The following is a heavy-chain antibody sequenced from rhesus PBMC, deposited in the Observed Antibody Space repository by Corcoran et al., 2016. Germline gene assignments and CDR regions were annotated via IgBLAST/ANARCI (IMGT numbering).Heavy chain of an antibody. D-gene: IGHD6-31*01. CDR1: GYTFTDYY. Sequence: QVQLVQSGAAVKKPGSSVKVSCKASGYTFTDYYMHGVRQAPLQVLEGMGWINPYNDNTKYAQKCQVRGNMTRDISTSTAYMELSSLRSEDTAVYYCAGEGIAATEALWVYWGQGVLVTVSS. J-gene: IGHJ4*01. V-gene: IGHV1S2*01. CDR3: AGEGIAATEALWVY. CDR2: INPYNDNT.